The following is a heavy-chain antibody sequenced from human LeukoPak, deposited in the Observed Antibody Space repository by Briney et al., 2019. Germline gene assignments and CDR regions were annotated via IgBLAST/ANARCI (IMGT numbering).Heavy chain of an antibody. CDR1: GYTFTGYY. J-gene: IGHJ4*02. CDR3: ARFLGYSGGSCYFDY. CDR2: INPNSGGT. D-gene: IGHD2-15*01. Sequence: ASVKVSCKASGYTFTGYYMHWVRQAPGQGLEWMGWINPNSGGTKYAQKFQGRVTITRDTSISTAYMELSSLKSDDTAVYYCARFLGYSGGSCYFDYWGQGTLVTVSS. V-gene: IGHV1-2*02.